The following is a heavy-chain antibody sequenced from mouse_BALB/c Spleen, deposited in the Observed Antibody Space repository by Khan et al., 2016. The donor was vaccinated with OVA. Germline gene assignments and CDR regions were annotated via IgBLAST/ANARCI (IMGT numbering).Heavy chain of an antibody. CDR1: GFTFSSFG. Sequence: EVQLQESGGDLVQPGGSRKLSCVASGFTFSSFGMHWIRQAPEKGLEWVAYISGDSHTIYYADTVKGRFTISRDNPKNTLFLQMTSLMSEDMAMYYCTRSYFNGYYFDQWGQGTTLTVSS. V-gene: IGHV5-17*02. D-gene: IGHD1-1*01. CDR2: ISGDSHTI. J-gene: IGHJ2*01. CDR3: TRSYFNGYYFDQ.